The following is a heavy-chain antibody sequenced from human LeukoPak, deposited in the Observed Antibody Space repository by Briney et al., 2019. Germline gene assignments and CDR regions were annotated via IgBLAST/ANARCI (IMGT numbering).Heavy chain of an antibody. Sequence: ASVKVSCKASGYTFTSYYMHWVRQAPGQGLEWMGIINPSGGSTSYAQKFQGRVTMTRDMSTSTVYMELSSLRSEDTAVYYCARGVGGYCSGGSCYLGYWGQGTLVTVSS. CDR1: GYTFTSYY. D-gene: IGHD2-15*01. CDR3: ARGVGGYCSGGSCYLGY. V-gene: IGHV1-46*01. CDR2: INPSGGST. J-gene: IGHJ4*02.